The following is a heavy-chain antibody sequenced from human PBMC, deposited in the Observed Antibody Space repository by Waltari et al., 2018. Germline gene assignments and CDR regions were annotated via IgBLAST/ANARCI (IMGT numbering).Heavy chain of an antibody. J-gene: IGHJ4*02. Sequence: QVQLVQSGSELKKPGASVKVSCEAFGYTFTHYAINWLRQAPGEGLEWMGWINPITGDXXYAQSFTXRFVLSLDTSVRTTYLQISSLMTDDTAVYYCARGGGGRPIDXWXXGTLVTVSS. CDR1: GYTFTHYA. D-gene: IGHD2-15*01. V-gene: IGHV7-4-1*02. CDR3: ARGGGGRPIDX. CDR2: INPITGDX.